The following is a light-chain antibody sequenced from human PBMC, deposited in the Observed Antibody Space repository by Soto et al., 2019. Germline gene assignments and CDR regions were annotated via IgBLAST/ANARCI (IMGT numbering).Light chain of an antibody. V-gene: IGLV2-14*01. CDR1: SSDVGGYNY. CDR2: EVS. Sequence: QSALTQPASVSGSPGQSITISCTGTSSDVGGYNYVSWYQQHPDKAPKLMIYEVSHRPSGVSYRFSGSKSGNTASLTISGLQAEDEADYYCSSYPSSSTLVFGGGTKLTVL. CDR3: SSYPSSSTLV. J-gene: IGLJ3*02.